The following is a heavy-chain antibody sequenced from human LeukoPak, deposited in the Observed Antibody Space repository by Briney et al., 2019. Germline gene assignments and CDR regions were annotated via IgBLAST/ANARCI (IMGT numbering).Heavy chain of an antibody. CDR1: GGSISSYY. CDR2: ISHRGST. D-gene: IGHD3-16*01. V-gene: IGHV4-59*01. J-gene: IGHJ5*02. Sequence: SETLSLTCTVSGGSISSYYWSWIRQPPGKGLEWIGYISHRGSTKYNFSLKSRVTMSVDTSKNQFSLKLSSVIAADTAMYYCARGFEGVAGWFDPWGQGTLVTVSS. CDR3: ARGFEGVAGWFDP.